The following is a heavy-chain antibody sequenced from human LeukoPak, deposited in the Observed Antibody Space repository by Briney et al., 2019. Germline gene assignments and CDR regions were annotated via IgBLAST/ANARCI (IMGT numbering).Heavy chain of an antibody. J-gene: IGHJ5*02. CDR1: GGSISSHY. CDR2: IYTSGST. CDR3: ARDPGIGYCSGGGCYSSLNNWFDP. V-gene: IGHV4-4*07. Sequence: SETLSLTCTVSGGSISSHYWSWIRQPAGKGLEWIGRIYTSGSTNYNPSLKSRVTMSVDTSKNQFSLKLSSVTAADTAVYYCARDPGIGYCSGGGCYSSLNNWFDPWGQGTLVTVSS. D-gene: IGHD2-15*01.